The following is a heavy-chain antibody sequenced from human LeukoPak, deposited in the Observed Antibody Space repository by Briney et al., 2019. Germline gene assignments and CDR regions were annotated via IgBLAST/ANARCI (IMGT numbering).Heavy chain of an antibody. CDR1: GFTFSSYW. J-gene: IGHJ4*02. CDR2: IKQDGSEK. D-gene: IGHD2-2*01. V-gene: IGHV3-7*05. CDR3: ARGQRYCSSSSCPWEPFDY. Sequence: GGSLRLSCAASGFTFSSYWMSWVRQAPGKGLEWVANIKQDGSEKYYVDSVKGRFTISRDNAKNSLYLQMNSLRAEDTAVYYCARGQRYCSSSSCPWEPFDYWGQGTLVTVSS.